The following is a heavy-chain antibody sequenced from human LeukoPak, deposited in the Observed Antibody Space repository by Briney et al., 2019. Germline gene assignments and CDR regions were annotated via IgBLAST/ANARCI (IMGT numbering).Heavy chain of an antibody. CDR2: INHSGST. Sequence: LETLSLTCAVYGGSFSGYYWSWIRQPPGKGLEWIGEINHSGSTNYNPSLKSRVTISVDTSKNQFSLKLSSVTAADTAVYFCARDLSGSLYFDFWGPGVLVTVSS. CDR1: GGSFSGYY. V-gene: IGHV4-34*01. D-gene: IGHD3-10*01. CDR3: ARDLSGSLYFDF. J-gene: IGHJ4*02.